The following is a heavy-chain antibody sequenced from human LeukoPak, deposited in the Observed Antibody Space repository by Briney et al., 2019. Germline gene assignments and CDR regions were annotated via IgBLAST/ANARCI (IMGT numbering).Heavy chain of an antibody. V-gene: IGHV3-30-3*01. Sequence: PGGSLRLSCGASGFIFSNYAMHWVRQAPGKGLDWVAVISYDGSNKFYADSVKGRFTISRDNSRNTVYLQMNSLRIEDTAVHYCATDDASGSLGYYWGQGTLVTVSS. J-gene: IGHJ4*02. CDR1: GFIFSNYA. CDR3: ATDDASGSLGYY. D-gene: IGHD3-22*01. CDR2: ISYDGSNK.